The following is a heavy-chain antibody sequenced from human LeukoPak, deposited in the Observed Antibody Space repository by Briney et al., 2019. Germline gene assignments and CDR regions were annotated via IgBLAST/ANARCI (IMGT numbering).Heavy chain of an antibody. CDR1: GFTFSSYW. Sequence: GGSLRLSCVASGFTFSSYWMHWVRQAPGKGLVWVSRINSDGSSTKCAGSVKGRFTISRDNAKNTLYLQMNSLRAEDTAVYYCAALDHGHDYWGQGTLVTVSS. V-gene: IGHV3-74*03. CDR3: AALDHGHDY. CDR2: INSDGSST. J-gene: IGHJ4*02.